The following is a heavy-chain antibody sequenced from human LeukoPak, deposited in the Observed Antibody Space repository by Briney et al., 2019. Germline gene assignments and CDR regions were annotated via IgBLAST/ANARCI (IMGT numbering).Heavy chain of an antibody. J-gene: IGHJ4*02. D-gene: IGHD3-3*01. CDR1: GRSMSSSSSY. V-gene: IGHV4-39*01. CDR3: ARQQTDFWSGYFDC. Sequence: SETLSLTCTVSGRSMSSSSSYWGWIRQPPGKGLEWIGRISYSGSTYYNPSLKSRDTISADTSKKQFSLKLNSVTAADTAVYFCARQQTDFWSGYFDCWGQGALVTVSS. CDR2: ISYSGST.